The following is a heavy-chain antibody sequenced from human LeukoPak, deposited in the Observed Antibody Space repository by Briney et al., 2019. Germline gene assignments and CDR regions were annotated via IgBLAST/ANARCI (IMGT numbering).Heavy chain of an antibody. CDR3: ARDRGSSWGNVDY. CDR2: ISSSSSYI. D-gene: IGHD6-13*01. CDR1: GLTFSTYS. V-gene: IGHV3-21*01. J-gene: IGHJ4*02. Sequence: GGSLRLSCAASGLTFSTYSMNWVRQAPGKGLEWVSSISSSSSYIYYADSVKGRFTISRDNAKNSLYLQMNSLRAEDTAVYYCARDRGSSWGNVDYWGQGTLVTVSS.